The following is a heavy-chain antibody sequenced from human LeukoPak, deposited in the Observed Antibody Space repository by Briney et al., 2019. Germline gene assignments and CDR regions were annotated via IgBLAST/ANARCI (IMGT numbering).Heavy chain of an antibody. CDR2: IYHSGST. V-gene: IGHV4-59*12. J-gene: IGHJ4*02. CDR3: AREFGVVN. D-gene: IGHD3-3*01. Sequence: TSETLSLTCAVSGGSISSYYWSWIRQPPGKGLEWIGYIYHSGSTYYNPSLKSRVTISVDRSKNQFSLKLSSVTAADTAVYYCAREFGVVNWGQGTLVTVSS. CDR1: GGSISSYY.